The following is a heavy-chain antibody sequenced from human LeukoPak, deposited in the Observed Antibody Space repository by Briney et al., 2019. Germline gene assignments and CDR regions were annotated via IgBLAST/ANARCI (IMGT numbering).Heavy chain of an antibody. CDR2: ISNCGSTL. J-gene: IGHJ4*02. V-gene: IGHV3-11*04. D-gene: IGHD1-1*01. CDR3: ARDIPQTGAPGELDY. Sequence: KPLGSLRLSCAASGFTFSDYYMSWIRQAPGKGLEWVSYISNCGSTLYYADSVKGRFTISRANAKNSMYLQMNSLRAEDTAVYYCARDIPQTGAPGELDYWGQGTRVSVSS. CDR1: GFTFSDYY.